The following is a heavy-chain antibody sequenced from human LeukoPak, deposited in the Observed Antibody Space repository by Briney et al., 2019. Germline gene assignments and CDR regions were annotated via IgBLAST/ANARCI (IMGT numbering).Heavy chain of an antibody. D-gene: IGHD3-22*01. CDR2: VHKSGST. Sequence: PGGSLRLSCAASGFTFISYSINWVRQPPGKGLEWIGEVHKSGSTNYYPSLQSRVTISIDKSKNQIALELTSVTAADTAVYYCAKTYYYDPFDFWGQGTLVTVSS. J-gene: IGHJ4*02. V-gene: IGHV4-34*08. CDR3: AKTYYYDPFDF. CDR1: GFTFISYS.